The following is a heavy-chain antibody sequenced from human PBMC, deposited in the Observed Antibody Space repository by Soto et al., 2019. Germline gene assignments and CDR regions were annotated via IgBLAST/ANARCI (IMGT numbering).Heavy chain of an antibody. V-gene: IGHV4-34*01. J-gene: IGHJ4*02. Sequence: SETLSLTCAVYGGSFSGYYWSWIRQPPGKGLEWIGEINHSGSTNYNPSLKSRVTISVDTSKNQFSLKLSSVTAADTAVYYCASTLYSGYDGGFDYLGQGTLVTVSS. CDR3: ASTLYSGYDGGFDY. CDR1: GGSFSGYY. D-gene: IGHD5-12*01. CDR2: INHSGST.